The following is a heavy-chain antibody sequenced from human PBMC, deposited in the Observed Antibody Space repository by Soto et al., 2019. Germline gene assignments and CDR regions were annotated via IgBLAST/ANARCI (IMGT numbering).Heavy chain of an antibody. CDR3: ARDLGSSWYPEYFQH. CDR2: ISSSSSTI. V-gene: IGHV3-48*01. Sequence: EVQLVESGGGLVQPGGSLRLSCAASGFTFSSYSMNWVRQAPGKGLEWVSYISSSSSTIYYADSVKGRFTISRDNAKNSLYLQMNSLRAEDTAVYYCARDLGSSWYPEYFQHWGXGTXXT. D-gene: IGHD6-13*01. CDR1: GFTFSSYS. J-gene: IGHJ1*01.